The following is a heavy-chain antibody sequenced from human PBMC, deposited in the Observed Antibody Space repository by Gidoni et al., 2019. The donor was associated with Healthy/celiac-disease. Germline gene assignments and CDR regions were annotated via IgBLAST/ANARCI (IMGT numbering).Heavy chain of an antibody. D-gene: IGHD3-10*01. V-gene: IGHV3-23*01. CDR2: ISGRGGST. CDR3: AKADRYYYGSGSYYGIGEYYFDY. Sequence: EVQLLESGGGLVQPGGSLRLSCAASGFTFSSYAMSWVRQAPGKGLEGVSAISGRGGSTYYADSVKGRFTISRDNSKNTLYLKMNSRRAEDTAVYYCAKADRYYYGSGSYYGIGEYYFDYWGQGTLVTVSS. J-gene: IGHJ4*02. CDR1: GFTFSSYA.